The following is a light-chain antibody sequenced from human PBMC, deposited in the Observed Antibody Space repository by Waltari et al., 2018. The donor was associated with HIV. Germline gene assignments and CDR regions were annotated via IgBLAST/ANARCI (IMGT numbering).Light chain of an antibody. Sequence: QSVLTQPPSVSGTPGQRVTISCSGRNSTIGSNTVNWYRQFPGTAPKRLIYGNNQRPSWVPYPFSGSKSGTSASLAITGLQSEDEAEYYCAAWDDNLSGPDFGTGTTVTVL. CDR2: GNN. CDR1: NSTIGSNT. V-gene: IGLV1-44*01. J-gene: IGLJ1*01. CDR3: AAWDDNLSGPD.